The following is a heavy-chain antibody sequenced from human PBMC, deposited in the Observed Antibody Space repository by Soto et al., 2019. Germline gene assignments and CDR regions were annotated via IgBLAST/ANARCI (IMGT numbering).Heavy chain of an antibody. J-gene: IGHJ5*02. CDR1: GGSFSGYY. CDR3: ARGYYDYVWGSYRYQYNWFDP. V-gene: IGHV4-34*01. D-gene: IGHD3-16*02. Sequence: QVQLQQWGAGLLKPSETLSLTCAVYGGSFSGYYWSWIRQPPGKGLEWIGEINHSGSTNYNPSLKSRATISVDTSKNQFSLKLSSVTAADTAVYYCARGYYDYVWGSYRYQYNWFDPWGQGTLVTVSS. CDR2: INHSGST.